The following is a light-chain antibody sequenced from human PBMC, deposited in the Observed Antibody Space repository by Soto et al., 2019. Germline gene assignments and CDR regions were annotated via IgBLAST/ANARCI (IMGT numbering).Light chain of an antibody. V-gene: IGKV1-39*01. CDR3: QQTFGFPIT. CDR1: QSISNY. CDR2: AAS. Sequence: DIEMTQSPSSLSASVGDRVTITCRASQSISNYLSWYQQKPGKAPMLLIYAASSLQSGVPSRFSSSGSGTDFTITISSLQPGDFATYYCQQTFGFPITFGQGTRLEIK. J-gene: IGKJ5*01.